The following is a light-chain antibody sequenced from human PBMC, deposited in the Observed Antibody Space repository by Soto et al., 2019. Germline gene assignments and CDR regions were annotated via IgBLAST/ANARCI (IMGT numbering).Light chain of an antibody. CDR3: QQRSNWPAWT. CDR2: DAS. CDR1: QGVSSY. Sequence: EIVLTQSPATLSWSPGEKATLSCRASQGVSSYLAWYQQKPGQAPRLLIYDASNRATGIPARFSGSGSGTDFTLTISSLEPEDFAVYYCQQRSNWPAWTFGQGTKVEIK. V-gene: IGKV3-11*01. J-gene: IGKJ1*01.